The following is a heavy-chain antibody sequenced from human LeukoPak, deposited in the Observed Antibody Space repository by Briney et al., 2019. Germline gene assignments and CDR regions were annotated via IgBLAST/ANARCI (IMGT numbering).Heavy chain of an antibody. V-gene: IGHV4-4*02. CDR1: GGSISSSNW. D-gene: IGHD2-2*01. Sequence: PSGTLSLTCAVSGGSISSSNWWSWVRQPPGKGLEWIGEIYHSGSTNYNPSLKSRVTISVDTSKNQFSLKLSSVTAADTAVYYCARKRPIVVVPAASRSGSYYYYGMDVWGQGTTVTVSS. J-gene: IGHJ6*02. CDR2: IYHSGST. CDR3: ARKRPIVVVPAASRSGSYYYYGMDV.